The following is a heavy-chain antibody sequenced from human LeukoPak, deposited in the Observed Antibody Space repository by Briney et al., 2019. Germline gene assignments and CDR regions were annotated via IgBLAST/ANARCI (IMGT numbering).Heavy chain of an antibody. CDR3: ARGGTDYYQFDY. CDR2: INPNSGGT. Sequence: ASVKVSCKASGYTFTGYYMHWVRQAPGQGLEWMGWINPNSGGTKYAQKFQGRVTMTRGTSISTAYMELSRLRSDDTAVYYCARGGTDYYQFDYWGQGTLVIVSS. V-gene: IGHV1-2*02. J-gene: IGHJ4*02. CDR1: GYTFTGYY. D-gene: IGHD3-22*01.